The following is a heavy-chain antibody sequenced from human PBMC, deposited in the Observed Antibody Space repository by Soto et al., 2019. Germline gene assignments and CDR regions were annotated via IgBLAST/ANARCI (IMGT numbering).Heavy chain of an antibody. V-gene: IGHV1-18*04. Sequence: QVQLVQSGAEVKKPGASVKVSCKASGYTFTSYGISWVRQAPGQGLEWMGWISAYNGNTNYAQKLQGRVTMTTDTSTSTAYMELRGLRSDATAVYYCARVRGGITMVRPEAINWFDPWGQGTLVTVSS. D-gene: IGHD3-10*01. CDR1: GYTFTSYG. CDR2: ISAYNGNT. CDR3: ARVRGGITMVRPEAINWFDP. J-gene: IGHJ5*02.